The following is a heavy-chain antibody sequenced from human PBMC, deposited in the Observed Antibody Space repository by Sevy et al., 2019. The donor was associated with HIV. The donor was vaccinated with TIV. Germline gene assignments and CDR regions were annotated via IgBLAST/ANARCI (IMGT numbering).Heavy chain of an antibody. Sequence: GGSLRLSCAASGFTFSSYAMHWVRQAPGKGLEWVSYISSSSSTIYYADSVKGRFTISRDNAKNSLYLQMNSLRAEDTAVYYCARVPSGSGWYWNYYYYYGMDVWGQGTTVTVSS. CDR2: ISSSSSTI. V-gene: IGHV3-48*01. D-gene: IGHD6-19*01. J-gene: IGHJ6*02. CDR3: ARVPSGSGWYWNYYYYYGMDV. CDR1: GFTFSSYA.